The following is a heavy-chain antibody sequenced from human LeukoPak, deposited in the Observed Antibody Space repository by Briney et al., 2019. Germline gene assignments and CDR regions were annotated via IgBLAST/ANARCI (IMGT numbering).Heavy chain of an antibody. CDR3: ARLAAYQLPFDY. Sequence: SETLSLTCTVSGGSISSGGYYWSWIRQHPGKGLEWIGYIYSSGSTYYNPSLKSRVTISMDTSQNQFSLKLSSVTAADTAVYYCARLAAYQLPFDYWGQGTLVTVSS. CDR2: IYSSGST. V-gene: IGHV4-31*03. J-gene: IGHJ4*02. D-gene: IGHD2-2*01. CDR1: GGSISSGGYY.